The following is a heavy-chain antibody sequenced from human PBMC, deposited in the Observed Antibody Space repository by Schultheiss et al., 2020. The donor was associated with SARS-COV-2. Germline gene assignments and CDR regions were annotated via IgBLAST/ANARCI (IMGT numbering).Heavy chain of an antibody. Sequence: SETLSLTCNVSGTSITGFFWTWIRQPPGKGLDPIGNIYFTGITKYNPSLKSRVTISIDTSKNQFSLKLGSVTAADTAVYYCARAARVEQLFSVRGGHLDYWGRGTQVTVSS. V-gene: IGHV4-59*01. CDR1: GTSITGFF. CDR2: IYFTGIT. J-gene: IGHJ4*02. D-gene: IGHD5-18*01. CDR3: ARAARVEQLFSVRGGHLDY.